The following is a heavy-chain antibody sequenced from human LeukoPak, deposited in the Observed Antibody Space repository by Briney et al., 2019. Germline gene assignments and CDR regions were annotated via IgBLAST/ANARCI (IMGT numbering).Heavy chain of an antibody. CDR1: GFTFSSYA. V-gene: IGHV3-30*04. D-gene: IGHD6-13*01. J-gene: IGHJ3*02. Sequence: GGSLSLSCAASGFTFSSYAMHWVRQAPGKGLEWVAVISYDESNKYYVDSVKGRFTISRDNSKSTLYLQMNSLRAEDTAVYYCARDRAGIAAADDAFDIWGQGTMVTVSS. CDR3: ARDRAGIAAADDAFDI. CDR2: ISYDESNK.